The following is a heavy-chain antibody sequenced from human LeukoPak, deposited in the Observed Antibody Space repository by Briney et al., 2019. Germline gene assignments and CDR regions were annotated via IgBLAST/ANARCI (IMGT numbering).Heavy chain of an antibody. J-gene: IGHJ5*02. Sequence: SETLSLTCAFYGGSFSGYYWSWIRQPPGKGLEWIGEINHSGSTNYNPSLKSRVTISVDTSKNQFSLKLSSVTAADTAVYYCARGRMSLGRNWFDPWGQGTLVTVSS. D-gene: IGHD1-14*01. V-gene: IGHV4-34*01. CDR1: GGSFSGYY. CDR2: INHSGST. CDR3: ARGRMSLGRNWFDP.